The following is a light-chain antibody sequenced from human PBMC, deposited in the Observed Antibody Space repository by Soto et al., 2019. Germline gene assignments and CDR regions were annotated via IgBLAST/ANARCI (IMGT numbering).Light chain of an antibody. V-gene: IGKV1-5*01. J-gene: IGKJ1*01. CDR2: DAS. CDR3: QHYGGMWT. Sequence: DIQMTQSPSTLSASVGGRVTITCRASQSITNRLDWYQQKPGKAPKVLIYDASSLESGVPSRFSGSGSGTEFILTISSLQPDDFATFWCQHYGGMWTFAQGTKVETK. CDR1: QSITNR.